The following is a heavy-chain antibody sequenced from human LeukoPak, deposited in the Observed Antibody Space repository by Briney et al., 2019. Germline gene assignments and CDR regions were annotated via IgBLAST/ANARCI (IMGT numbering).Heavy chain of an antibody. Sequence: ETLSLTCTVSGGSISSYYWSWVRQAPGKGLEWVSFIYSDNTHYSDSVKGRFTISRDNSKNTLYLQMNSLRAEDTAVYYCVRRAGAYSHPYDYWGQGTLVTVSS. J-gene: IGHJ4*02. CDR2: IYSDNT. D-gene: IGHD4/OR15-4a*01. V-gene: IGHV3-53*01. CDR1: GGSISSYY. CDR3: VRRAGAYSHPYDY.